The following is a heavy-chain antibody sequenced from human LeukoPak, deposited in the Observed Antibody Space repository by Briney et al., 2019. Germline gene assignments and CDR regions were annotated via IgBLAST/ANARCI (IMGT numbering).Heavy chain of an antibody. D-gene: IGHD6-6*01. J-gene: IGHJ4*02. CDR1: GYTFSSYG. Sequence: ASVKVSCKASGYTFSSYGINWVRQAPGQGLEWMGWISAYNGNTNYAQKLQGRVTMTTDTSTSAAYMELRSLRSDDTAVYYCARAHSSSSSNYWGQGTLVTVSS. CDR3: ARAHSSSSSNY. V-gene: IGHV1-18*01. CDR2: ISAYNGNT.